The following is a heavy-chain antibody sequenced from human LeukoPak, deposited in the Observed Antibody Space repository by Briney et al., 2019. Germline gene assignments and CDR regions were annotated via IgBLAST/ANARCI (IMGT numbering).Heavy chain of an antibody. J-gene: IGHJ4*02. CDR3: ARGGSTIVVVPASNLPSDY. V-gene: IGHV1-2*02. D-gene: IGHD2-2*01. CDR2: INPNTGAT. CDR1: GYTFTSYG. Sequence: GASVKVSCKASGYTFTSYGISWVRQAPGQGLEWMGWINPNTGATNYAQKFQGRVTMTRDTSISAAFLELSMLTSDDTAVYYCARGGSTIVVVPASNLPSDYWGQGTLVTVSS.